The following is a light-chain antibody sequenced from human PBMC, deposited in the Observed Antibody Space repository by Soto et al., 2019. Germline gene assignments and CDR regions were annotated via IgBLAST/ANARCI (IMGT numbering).Light chain of an antibody. Sequence: QSALTQPASVSGSPGQSITISCTGTSSDVGAYNLVSWYQHLPDKAPKLIISEDTNRPSGVSDRFSGSKSGNTASLTISGLQAEDEADYYCASLTTTNFVFGSGTKVTVL. CDR3: ASLTTTNFV. J-gene: IGLJ1*01. CDR2: EDT. CDR1: SSDVGAYNL. V-gene: IGLV2-14*01.